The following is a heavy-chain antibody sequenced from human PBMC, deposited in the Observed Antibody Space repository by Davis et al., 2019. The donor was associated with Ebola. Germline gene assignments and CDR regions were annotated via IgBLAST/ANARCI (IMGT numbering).Heavy chain of an antibody. CDR3: ARAVPATQNLDH. D-gene: IGHD2-15*01. J-gene: IGHJ4*02. CDR1: GYTFTPSY. CDR2: INPNNGGT. Sequence: AVPVSHLPCGYTFTPSYLLWLRLAPEHAPEGVGRINPNNGGTDNAQKFQGRVTMTRGTSISTAYMELNSLRSDDTAVYYCARAVPATQNLDHWGQGTLVTVSS. V-gene: IGHV1-2*06.